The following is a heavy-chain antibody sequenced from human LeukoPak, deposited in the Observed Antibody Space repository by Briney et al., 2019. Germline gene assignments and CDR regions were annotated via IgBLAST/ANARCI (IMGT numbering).Heavy chain of an antibody. CDR1: GYSISSGYY. Sequence: SETLSLTCAVSGYSISSGYYWGWIRQPPGKGLEWIGSIYHSGSTYYNPSLKSRVTISVNTSKNQFSLKLSSVTAADTAVYYCARRRSHDAFDIWGQGTMVTVSS. J-gene: IGHJ3*02. V-gene: IGHV4-38-2*01. CDR3: ARRRSHDAFDI. CDR2: IYHSGST.